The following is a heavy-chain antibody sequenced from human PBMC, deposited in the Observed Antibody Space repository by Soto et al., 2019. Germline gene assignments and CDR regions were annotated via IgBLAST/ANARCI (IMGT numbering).Heavy chain of an antibody. J-gene: IGHJ5*02. D-gene: IGHD2-15*01. V-gene: IGHV1-69*13. Sequence: SVKVSCKASGGTFSSYAISWVRQAPGQGLEWMGGIIPIFSTANYAQKFQGRVTITADESTSTAYMELSSLRSEDTAVYYCARGGPGYCSGGTCFHNWFDPWGQGMLVTVSS. CDR3: ARGGPGYCSGGTCFHNWFDP. CDR1: GGTFSSYA. CDR2: IIPIFSTA.